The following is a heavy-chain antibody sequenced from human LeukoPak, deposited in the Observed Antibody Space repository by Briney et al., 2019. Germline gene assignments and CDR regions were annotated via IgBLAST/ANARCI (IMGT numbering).Heavy chain of an antibody. D-gene: IGHD1-26*01. CDR2: IYPGDSDT. CDR1: GYSFNSYW. Sequence: GESLKISCKGSGYSFNSYWIGWVRQMPRKGLEWMGIIYPGDSDTRYSPSFQGQVTISADKSISTAYLQWSSLKASDTAMYYCARHQIVGATRSPFDYWGQGTLVTVSS. J-gene: IGHJ4*02. CDR3: ARHQIVGATRSPFDY. V-gene: IGHV5-51*01.